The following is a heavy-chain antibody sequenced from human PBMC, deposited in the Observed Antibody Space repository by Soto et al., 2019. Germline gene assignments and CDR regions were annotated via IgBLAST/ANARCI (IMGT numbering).Heavy chain of an antibody. CDR3: ARAMRRGYSYGPEIVFDY. V-gene: IGHV1-69*13. D-gene: IGHD5-18*01. J-gene: IGHJ4*02. CDR1: GGTFSSYA. CDR2: IIPIFGTA. Sequence: GASVKVSCKASGGTFSSYAISWVRQAPGQGLEWMGGIIPIFGTANYAQKFQGRVTITADESTSTAYMELSSLRSEDTAVYYCARAMRRGYSYGPEIVFDYWGQGPLVTVS.